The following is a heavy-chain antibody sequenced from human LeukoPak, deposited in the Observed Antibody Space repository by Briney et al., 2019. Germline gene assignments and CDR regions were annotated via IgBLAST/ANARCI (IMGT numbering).Heavy chain of an antibody. Sequence: RASVKVSCQISGYTFTNYAISWMRQAPGQGLEWMGWISVRKGNTNYTQKLQDRVTMTTDTSTSTAYMELRSLTSDDTAVYYCARGNDHGDCWIDYWGQGTLVTVSS. CDR2: ISVRKGNT. V-gene: IGHV1-18*01. CDR3: ARGNDHGDCWIDY. D-gene: IGHD4-17*01. CDR1: GYTFTNYA. J-gene: IGHJ4*02.